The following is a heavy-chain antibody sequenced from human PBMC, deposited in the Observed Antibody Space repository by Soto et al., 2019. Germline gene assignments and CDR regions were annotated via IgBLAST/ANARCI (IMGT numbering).Heavy chain of an antibody. CDR2: TIPIFDTP. CDR1: GGTFGNFG. V-gene: IGHV1-69*01. CDR3: ARDREDGSGTKYNWFDS. J-gene: IGHJ5*01. Sequence: QMQLVQSGAEVKKPGSSVRVSCKASGGTFGNFGISWVRQAPGQGLEWMGGTIPIFDTPHYAEKFRDSVTISSDATSTAYLELTSLTSEDTATYYCARDREDGSGTKYNWFDSWGQGTLVTVSS. D-gene: IGHD3-10*01.